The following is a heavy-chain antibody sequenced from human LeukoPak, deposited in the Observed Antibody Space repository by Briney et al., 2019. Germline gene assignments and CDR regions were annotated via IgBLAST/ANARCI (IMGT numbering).Heavy chain of an antibody. CDR1: GFTFNKYG. CDR3: ARAPRELTGPH. V-gene: IGHV3-74*01. J-gene: IGHJ4*02. Sequence: GGSLRLSCAASGFTFNKYGVHWVRQAPGKGLVWVSRINGDGSGTSYADSVKGRFTISRDNAKNTLYLQMNSLRAEDTAVYYCARAPRELTGPHWGQGTLVAVSS. CDR2: INGDGSGT. D-gene: IGHD3-10*01.